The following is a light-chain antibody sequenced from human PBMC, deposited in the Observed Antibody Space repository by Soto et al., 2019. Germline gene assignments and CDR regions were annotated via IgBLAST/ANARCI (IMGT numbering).Light chain of an antibody. Sequence: QPVLTQPPSVSGAPGQRVTISCTGSSSNIGALYDVNWYQQLPGTAPKLLIYDNNNRPSGVPDRFSGSKSGTSASLAITGLQAEDEADYYCQSYDNSRSGHVVFGGGTKLTVL. CDR2: DNN. J-gene: IGLJ2*01. CDR3: QSYDNSRSGHVV. CDR1: SSNIGALYD. V-gene: IGLV1-40*01.